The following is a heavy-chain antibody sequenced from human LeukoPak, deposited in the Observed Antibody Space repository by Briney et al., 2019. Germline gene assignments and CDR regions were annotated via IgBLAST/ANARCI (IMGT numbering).Heavy chain of an antibody. Sequence: GGSLRLSCAASGFTFSSYEMNWVRQAPGKGLEWVSYISSSGSTIYYADSVKGRFTISRDNAKNSLYLHMNSLRAEDTAVYYCARVGDGYNYHHFDYWGQGTLVTVSS. CDR3: ARVGDGYNYHHFDY. V-gene: IGHV3-48*03. CDR1: GFTFSSYE. J-gene: IGHJ4*02. D-gene: IGHD5-24*01. CDR2: ISSSGSTI.